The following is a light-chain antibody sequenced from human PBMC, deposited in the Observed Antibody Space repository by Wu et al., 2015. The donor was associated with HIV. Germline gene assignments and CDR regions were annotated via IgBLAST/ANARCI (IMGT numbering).Light chain of an antibody. V-gene: IGKV3-15*01. CDR2: GAS. J-gene: IGKJ1*01. CDR1: QSVSSN. Sequence: EIVMTQSPATLSVSPGERATLPCRASQSVSSNLAWYQQKPGQAPRLLIYGASTRATGIPARFSGSGSGTEFTLTISSMQSEDFAVYYCQQYNNWRQTFGQGTKVE. CDR3: QQYNNWRQT.